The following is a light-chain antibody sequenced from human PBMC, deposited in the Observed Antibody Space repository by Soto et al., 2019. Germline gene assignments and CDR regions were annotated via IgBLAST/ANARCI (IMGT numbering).Light chain of an antibody. Sequence: QAVVTQPPSASGTPGQRVTISCSGSSSNIGSNTVNWYQQLPGTAPKLLIYSNNQRPSGVSNRFSGSKSGNTASLTISGLQAEDGADYYCSSYTSTSTVIFGGGTQLTVL. CDR1: SSNIGSNT. CDR3: SSYTSTSTVI. V-gene: IGLV1-44*01. CDR2: SNN. J-gene: IGLJ2*01.